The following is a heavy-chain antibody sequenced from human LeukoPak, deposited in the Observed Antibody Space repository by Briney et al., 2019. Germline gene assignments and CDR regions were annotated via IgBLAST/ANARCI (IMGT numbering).Heavy chain of an antibody. D-gene: IGHD3-22*01. CDR3: AELGINMMGGV. J-gene: IGHJ6*04. CDR2: ISSSGSTI. CDR1: GFTFSSYE. Sequence: GGSLTLSCAASGFTFSSYEMNWVRQAPGKGLEWVSYISSSGSTIYYADTVKGRFTISRDNANNSLYLQMNSLTAKDTAVYYCAELGINMMGGVWGKGTTVTISS. V-gene: IGHV3-48*03.